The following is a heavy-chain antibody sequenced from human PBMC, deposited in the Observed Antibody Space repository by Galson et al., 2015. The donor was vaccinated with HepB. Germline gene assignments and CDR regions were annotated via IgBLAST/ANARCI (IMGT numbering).Heavy chain of an antibody. J-gene: IGHJ3*02. Sequence: SLRLSCAASGFTFSNYAMQWVRQAPGKGLEWVAFIRDDGDEKYYAASVMGRSTISRDNSKNTLYLQMNSLRAEDTAVYYCATEQTIAVPGISAFDIWGQGTMVTVSS. CDR1: GFTFSNYA. V-gene: IGHV3-30*02. CDR2: IRDDGDEK. CDR3: ATEQTIAVPGISAFDI. D-gene: IGHD6-13*01.